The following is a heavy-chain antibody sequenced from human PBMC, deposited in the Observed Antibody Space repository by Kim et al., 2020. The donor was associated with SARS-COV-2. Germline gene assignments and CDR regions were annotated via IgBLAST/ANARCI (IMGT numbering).Heavy chain of an antibody. Sequence: SETLSLTCAVYGGSFSGYYWSWIRQPPGKGLEWIGEINHSGSTNYNPSLKSRVTISVDTSKNQFSLKLSSVTAADTAVYYCASTTPIPYYDFWSGYYMWPHHSVWGQGTTVTVSS. V-gene: IGHV4-34*01. CDR3: ASTTPIPYYDFWSGYYMWPHHSV. D-gene: IGHD3-3*01. J-gene: IGHJ6*02. CDR1: GGSFSGYY. CDR2: INHSGST.